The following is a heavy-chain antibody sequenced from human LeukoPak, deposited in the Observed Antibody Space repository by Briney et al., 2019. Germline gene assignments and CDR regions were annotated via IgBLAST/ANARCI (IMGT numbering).Heavy chain of an antibody. D-gene: IGHD2-2*01. CDR1: GFTFSSYA. CDR2: ISGSGGST. V-gene: IGHV3-23*01. Sequence: GGSLRLSCATSGFTFSSYAMSWVRKAPGKGLEWDSAISGSGGSTYYADSVKGRFTISRDNSKNTLYLQMNSLRAEDTAVYYCAKDRKDIVVVPAATRKYNWFDPWGQGTLVTVSS. J-gene: IGHJ5*02. CDR3: AKDRKDIVVVPAATRKYNWFDP.